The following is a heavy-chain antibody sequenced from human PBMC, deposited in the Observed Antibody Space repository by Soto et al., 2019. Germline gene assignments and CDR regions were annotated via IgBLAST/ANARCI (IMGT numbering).Heavy chain of an antibody. CDR1: GYSFTSHY. J-gene: IGHJ4*02. Sequence: ASVKVSCKAIGYSFTSHYMHWVRQATGQGLEWMGWMNPDSGDTRYAQEFQGRVTMTRDTSISTAYMELSSLRSEDTAVYYCARGRRDYYDSGDWVPLAYWGQGTLVTVSS. D-gene: IGHD3-22*01. CDR3: ARGRRDYYDSGDWVPLAY. CDR2: MNPDSGDT. V-gene: IGHV1-8*02.